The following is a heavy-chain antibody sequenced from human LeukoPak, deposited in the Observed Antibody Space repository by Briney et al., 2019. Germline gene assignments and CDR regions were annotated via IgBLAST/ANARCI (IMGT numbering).Heavy chain of an antibody. CDR3: ASIPVTTYYFDY. V-gene: IGHV4-39*01. J-gene: IGHJ4*02. CDR1: GGSISSSSYY. CDR2: IYYSGST. D-gene: IGHD4-17*01. Sequence: PSETLSLTCTVSGGSISSSSYYWGWIRQPPGKGLEWIGSIYYSGSTYYNPSLKSRVTISVDTSKNQFSLKLSPVTAADTAVYYCASIPVTTYYFDYWGQGTLVTVSS.